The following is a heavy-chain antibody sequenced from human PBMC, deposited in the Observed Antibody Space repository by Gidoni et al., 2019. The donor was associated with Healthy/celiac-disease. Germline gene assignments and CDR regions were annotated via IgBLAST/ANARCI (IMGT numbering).Heavy chain of an antibody. J-gene: IGHJ4*02. D-gene: IGHD2-8*01. CDR1: GFTFSSYS. Sequence: EVQLVESGGGLVKPGGSLRLSCAASGFTFSSYSMNWVRQAPGKGLEWVSSISSSSSYIYYADSVKGRFTISRDNAKNSLYLQMNSLRAEDTAVYYCARDLRCTNGVCYTIAYFDYWGQGTLVTVSS. CDR2: ISSSSSYI. CDR3: ARDLRCTNGVCYTIAYFDY. V-gene: IGHV3-21*01.